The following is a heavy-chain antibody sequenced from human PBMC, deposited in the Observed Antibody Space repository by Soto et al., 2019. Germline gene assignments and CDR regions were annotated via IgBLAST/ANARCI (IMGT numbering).Heavy chain of an antibody. J-gene: IGHJ4*02. D-gene: IGHD3-3*01. Sequence: EVQLVESGGGLVQPGGSLRLSCAASGFTFSNYWMTWVRQAPGKGLEWVANIIKDGSEKSYVDSVKGRFTISRDNAKNSLFLQMNSLRDEDTAVYYCARDVFWSGYTPGGLGYWGQGTLVTVSS. CDR1: GFTFSNYW. CDR2: IIKDGSEK. V-gene: IGHV3-7*01. CDR3: ARDVFWSGYTPGGLGY.